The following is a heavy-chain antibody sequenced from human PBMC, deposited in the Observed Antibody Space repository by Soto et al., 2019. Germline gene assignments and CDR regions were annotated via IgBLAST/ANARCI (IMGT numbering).Heavy chain of an antibody. CDR1: GFSLSSTRMA. Sequence: QITLKESGPTLVKPTQTLTLTCTFSGFSLSSTRMAVGWIRQPPGKALEWLALIYWDDDKRYSPFLKSRLTITKDTSKNQVVLTMSTMDPVDTARYYCAHIVVAGLGYYFDYWGQGTLLTVSS. CDR2: IYWDDDK. J-gene: IGHJ4*02. CDR3: AHIVVAGLGYYFDY. V-gene: IGHV2-5*02. D-gene: IGHD6-19*01.